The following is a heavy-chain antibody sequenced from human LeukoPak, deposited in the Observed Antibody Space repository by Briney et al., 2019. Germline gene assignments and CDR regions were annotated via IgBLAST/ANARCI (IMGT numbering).Heavy chain of an antibody. V-gene: IGHV4-34*01. Sequence: SGTLSLTCAVYGGSFSGYYWSWIRQPPGKGLEWIGEINHSGSTNYNPSLKSRVTISVDTSKNQFSLKLSSATAADTAVYYCARGSGYYDSSGYYYDYWGQGTLVTVSS. J-gene: IGHJ4*02. CDR2: INHSGST. D-gene: IGHD3-22*01. CDR3: ARGSGYYDSSGYYYDY. CDR1: GGSFSGYY.